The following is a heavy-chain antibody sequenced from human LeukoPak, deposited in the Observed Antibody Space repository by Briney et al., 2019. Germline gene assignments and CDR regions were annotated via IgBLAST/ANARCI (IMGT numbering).Heavy chain of an antibody. J-gene: IGHJ4*02. CDR2: IYSSGNT. CDR3: ARRKSGYYGSGSLDY. CDR1: GGSISSYY. V-gene: IGHV4-59*08. D-gene: IGHD3-10*01. Sequence: SSETLSLTCSVSGGSISSYYWSWIRQPPGQGLECFGYIYSSGNTNYNPSLKSRVAISVDTSKSQFSLKLSSVTAADTAVYYCARRKSGYYGSGSLDYWGQGTLVTVSS.